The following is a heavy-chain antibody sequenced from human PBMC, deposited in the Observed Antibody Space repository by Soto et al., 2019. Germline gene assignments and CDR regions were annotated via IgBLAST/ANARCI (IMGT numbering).Heavy chain of an antibody. J-gene: IGHJ5*02. CDR3: AREITVTTGWFDP. CDR2: IYYSGST. D-gene: IGHD4-17*01. Sequence: QVQLQESGPGLVKPSQTLSLTCTVSGGSISSGDYYWSWIRQPPGKGLEWIGYIYYSGSTYYNPSLKSRVTISVDTSKNQCSLKLSSVTAADTAVYYCAREITVTTGWFDPWGQGTLVTVSS. V-gene: IGHV4-30-4*01. CDR1: GGSISSGDYY.